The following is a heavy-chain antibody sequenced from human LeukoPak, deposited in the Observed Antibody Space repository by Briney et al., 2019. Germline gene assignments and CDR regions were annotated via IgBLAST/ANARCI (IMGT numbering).Heavy chain of an antibody. D-gene: IGHD4-11*01. Sequence: PSETLSLTCTVSGDSVTTYYWSWIRQPPGKGLEWLGCIYYSGSATYNPSLKSRVTISVDTSKNQFSLKLSSVTAADTAVYYCARDGSNWSNDYYHGVDVWDQGTTVTVSS. CDR2: IYYSGSA. CDR3: ARDGSNWSNDYYHGVDV. CDR1: GDSVTTYY. J-gene: IGHJ6*02. V-gene: IGHV4-59*02.